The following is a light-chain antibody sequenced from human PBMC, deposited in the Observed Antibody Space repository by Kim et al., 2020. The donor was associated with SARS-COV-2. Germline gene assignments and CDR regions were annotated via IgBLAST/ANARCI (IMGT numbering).Light chain of an antibody. CDR1: SGAVTSGYY. V-gene: IGLV7-43*01. CDR2: TTG. J-gene: IGLJ3*02. CDR3: LVMHGGAWV. Sequence: PGGPVTLTGASSSGAVTSGYYPNWFQHKPGQAPRALIYTTGNKHSWTHARFSGSLLGGKAALTLSCVQPEDEAEYFCLVMHGGAWVFGGGTQLTVL.